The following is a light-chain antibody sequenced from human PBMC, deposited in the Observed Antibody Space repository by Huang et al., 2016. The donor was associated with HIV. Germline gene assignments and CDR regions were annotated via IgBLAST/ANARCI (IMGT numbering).Light chain of an antibody. J-gene: IGKJ3*01. Sequence: VVMTQSPLSLPVVLGEPAFITCRSNESLLHDDGNIYLDWFLQKPVQSPQLLIYLASNRASGVPDRFSGGGSGTDFTLKINRVEADDLGVYYCMQTLKLPLTFGPGTKVDIK. CDR1: ESLLHDDGNIY. CDR2: LAS. V-gene: IGKV2-28*01. CDR3: MQTLKLPLT.